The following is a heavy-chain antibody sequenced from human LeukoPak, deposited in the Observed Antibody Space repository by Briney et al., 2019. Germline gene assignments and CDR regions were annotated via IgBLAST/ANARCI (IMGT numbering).Heavy chain of an antibody. Sequence: TETLSLTCTVSGGSMSNYYWTWIRQPPGKGLEWIGYIYYSGSTNYNPSLKSRVTISVDTSKHQFSLKLTSVTAADAAVYYCASSVGSTDYWGQGTLVTVSS. J-gene: IGHJ4*02. CDR1: GGSMSNYY. CDR2: IYYSGST. V-gene: IGHV4-59*12. CDR3: ASSVGSTDY. D-gene: IGHD1-26*01.